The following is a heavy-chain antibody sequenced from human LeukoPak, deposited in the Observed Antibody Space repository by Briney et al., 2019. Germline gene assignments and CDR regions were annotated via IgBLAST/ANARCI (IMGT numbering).Heavy chain of an antibody. Sequence: GGSLRLSCAASGFTFSNYAMNWVRQAPGKGLEWVSGISGSVITTYYADSVKGRFTISRDNSKNTLYLQMNSLRAEDTAVYYCARAAFGNYAEYWGQGTLVTVSS. CDR3: ARAAFGNYAEY. J-gene: IGHJ4*02. D-gene: IGHD3-10*01. CDR1: GFTFSNYA. V-gene: IGHV3-23*01. CDR2: ISGSVITT.